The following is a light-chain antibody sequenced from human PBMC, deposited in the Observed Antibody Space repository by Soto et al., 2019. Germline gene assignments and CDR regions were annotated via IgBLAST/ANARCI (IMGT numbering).Light chain of an antibody. CDR3: QQYNNWWT. CDR1: QSVSSD. V-gene: IGKV3-15*01. Sequence: EIVLTQSPATLSLSPGERATLSCRASQSVSSDLAWYHQKPGQAPRLLIYGASTRATGIPARFSGSGSGTEFTLTISSLQSEDFAVYYCQQYNNWWTFGQGTKV. CDR2: GAS. J-gene: IGKJ1*01.